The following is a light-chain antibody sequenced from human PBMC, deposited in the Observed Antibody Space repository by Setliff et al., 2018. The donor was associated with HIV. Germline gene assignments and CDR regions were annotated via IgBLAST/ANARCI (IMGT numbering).Light chain of an antibody. CDR3: SSYTGSDTFDV. J-gene: IGLJ1*01. V-gene: IGLV2-23*02. CDR2: EVK. CDR1: NSDIGTYDL. Sequence: QSALTQPASVSGSPGQAITISCTGNNSDIGTYDLVSWYQQHPVRAPKLTIFEVKRRPSGVSNRFSGSKSGNTASLTISGLQAEDEATYFCSSYTGSDTFDVFGTGTKGTVL.